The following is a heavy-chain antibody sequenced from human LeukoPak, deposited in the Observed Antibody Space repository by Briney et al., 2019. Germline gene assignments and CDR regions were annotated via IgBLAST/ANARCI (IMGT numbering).Heavy chain of an antibody. V-gene: IGHV3-48*03. CDR2: ISSSGSTI. J-gene: IGHJ4*02. D-gene: IGHD1-26*01. CDR1: GFTFSSYE. Sequence: RGSLRLSCAASGFTFSSYEMNWVRQAPGKGLEWVSYISSSGSTIYYADSVKGRFTISRDNAKNSLYLQMNSLRAEDTAVYYCAREAKMRVGAPLYWGQGTLVAVSS. CDR3: AREAKMRVGAPLY.